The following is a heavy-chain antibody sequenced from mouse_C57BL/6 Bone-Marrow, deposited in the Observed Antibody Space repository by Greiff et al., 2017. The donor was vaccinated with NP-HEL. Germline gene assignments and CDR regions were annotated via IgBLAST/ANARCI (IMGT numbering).Heavy chain of an antibody. V-gene: IGHV1-55*01. J-gene: IGHJ2*01. CDR2: IYPGSGST. D-gene: IGHD1-1*01. CDR1: GYTFTSYW. Sequence: VQLQQPGAELVKPGASVKMSCKASGYTFTSYWITWVKQRPGQGLEWIGDIYPGSGSTNYNEKFKSKATLTVDTSSSTAYMQLSSLTSEDAAVYYCARLHYGSSPFDNWGQGTTLTVSS. CDR3: ARLHYGSSPFDN.